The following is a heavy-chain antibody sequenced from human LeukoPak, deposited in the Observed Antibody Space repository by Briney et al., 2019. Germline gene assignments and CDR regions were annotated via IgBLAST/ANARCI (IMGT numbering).Heavy chain of an antibody. Sequence: GGSLRLSCAASGFTFSSYWMSWVRQAPGKGLEWVANIKQDGSEKYYVDSVKGRFTISRDNAKNSLYLQMNSLRAEDTAVYYCARWGKRFYYDSSGPSFDYWGRGTLVTVSS. CDR3: ARWGKRFYYDSSGPSFDY. CDR1: GFTFSSYW. J-gene: IGHJ4*02. CDR2: IKQDGSEK. V-gene: IGHV3-7*01. D-gene: IGHD3-22*01.